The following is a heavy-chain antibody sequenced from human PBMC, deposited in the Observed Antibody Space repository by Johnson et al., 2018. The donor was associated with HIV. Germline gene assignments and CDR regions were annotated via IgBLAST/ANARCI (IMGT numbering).Heavy chain of an antibody. D-gene: IGHD3-10*01. CDR2: ISSSGSTI. V-gene: IGHV3-11*04. CDR1: GFTFSDYY. CDR3: ARGPVRVRGGTDAFDI. Sequence: QVQLVESGGGVVQPGRSLRLSCAASGFTFSDYYMTWIRQAPRKGLEWVSYISSSGSTIYYADSVKGRFTISRDNARNSLFLQRNSLRAEDTAVYYCARGPVRVRGGTDAFDIWGQGTMVTVSS. J-gene: IGHJ3*02.